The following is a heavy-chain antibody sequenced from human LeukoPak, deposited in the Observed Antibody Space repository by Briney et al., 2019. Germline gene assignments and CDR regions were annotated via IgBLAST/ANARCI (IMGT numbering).Heavy chain of an antibody. Sequence: PGGSLRLSCAASGFTFSSYVMSWVRQAPGKGLEWVSVISGSGGSTYYADSVKGRFTISRVNSKNTLYLQMNSLRAEDTAVYYCARDSSDIRSLIAHWGQGTLVTVSS. CDR1: GFTFSSYV. CDR2: ISGSGGST. CDR3: ARDSSDIRSLIAH. V-gene: IGHV3-23*01. D-gene: IGHD2-15*01. J-gene: IGHJ1*01.